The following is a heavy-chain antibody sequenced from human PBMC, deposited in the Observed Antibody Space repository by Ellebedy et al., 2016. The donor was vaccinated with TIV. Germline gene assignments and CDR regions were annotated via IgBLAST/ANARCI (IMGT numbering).Heavy chain of an antibody. D-gene: IGHD6-6*01. CDR2: IYYRDSP. CDR1: GASVRSSSYN. V-gene: IGHV4-39*01. J-gene: IGHJ6*03. CDR3: AGQRPAHYYSYMDV. Sequence: SETLSLXXTVSGASVRSSSYNWGWIRQSPGRGLEWIGNIYYRDSPYYNPSLEGRATISVDASTNQFSLRLSSVTAADTAVYYCAGQRPAHYYSYMDVWGEGTTVTVSS.